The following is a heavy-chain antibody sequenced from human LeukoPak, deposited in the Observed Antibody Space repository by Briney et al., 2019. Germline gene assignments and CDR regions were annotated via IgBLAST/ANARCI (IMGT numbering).Heavy chain of an antibody. V-gene: IGHV3-23*01. Sequence: GGSLRLSCAASGFTFSSYWMSWVRQAPGKGLEWVSAINGRGDSTFYADSVKGQFTISRDNSKSTVYLQMNSLRADDTAVYYCAKERQTGDYFTSDFWGQGTLVTVSS. CDR2: INGRGDST. J-gene: IGHJ4*02. D-gene: IGHD4-17*01. CDR1: GFTFSSYW. CDR3: AKERQTGDYFTSDF.